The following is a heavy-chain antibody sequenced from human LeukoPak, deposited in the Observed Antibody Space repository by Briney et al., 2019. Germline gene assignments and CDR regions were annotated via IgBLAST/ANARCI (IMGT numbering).Heavy chain of an antibody. CDR3: ARVNSVQSYSYFWSGLGDY. D-gene: IGHD3-3*01. CDR1: GYNVINYY. V-gene: IGHV1-46*01. Sequence: ASVTLSYKPSGYNVINYYILWVRQAPGQGLEWVGIINPDSGSTMFAQRFRGTVTMTRDTTTSTVYLALNSLTSEDTAVYYCARVNSVQSYSYFWSGLGDYWGQGTLITVSS. CDR2: INPDSGST. J-gene: IGHJ4*02.